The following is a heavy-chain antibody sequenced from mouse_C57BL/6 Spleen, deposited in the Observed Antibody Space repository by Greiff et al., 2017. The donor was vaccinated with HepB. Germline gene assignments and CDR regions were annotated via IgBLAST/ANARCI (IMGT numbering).Heavy chain of an antibody. D-gene: IGHD3-2*02. Sequence: VQLQQPGAELVKPGASVKLSCKASGYTFTSYWMQWVKQRPGQGLEWIGEIDPSDSYTNYNQEFKGKATLTVDTSSSTAYMQLSSLTSEDSAVYYCARSQNFDYWGQGTTLTVSS. J-gene: IGHJ2*01. CDR2: IDPSDSYT. V-gene: IGHV1-50*01. CDR1: GYTFTSYW. CDR3: ARSQNFDY.